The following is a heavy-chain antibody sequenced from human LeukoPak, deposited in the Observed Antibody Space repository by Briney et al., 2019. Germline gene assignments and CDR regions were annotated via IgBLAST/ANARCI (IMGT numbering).Heavy chain of an antibody. D-gene: IGHD6-13*01. V-gene: IGHV4-39*07. Sequence: SETLSLTCTVSGGSISSSSYYWGWIRQPPGKGLEWIGSIYYSGSTYYNPSLKSRVTISVDTSKNQFSLKLSSVTAADTAVYYCARVGRDSSSFDYWGQGTLVTVSS. J-gene: IGHJ4*02. CDR1: GGSISSSSYY. CDR2: IYYSGST. CDR3: ARVGRDSSSFDY.